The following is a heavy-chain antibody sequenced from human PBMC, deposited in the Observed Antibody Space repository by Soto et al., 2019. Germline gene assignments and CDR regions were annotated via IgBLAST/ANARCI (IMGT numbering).Heavy chain of an antibody. J-gene: IGHJ4*02. Sequence: PSETLSLTCTVSGDSISSYYWSWIRQPPGKGLEWIGYIYYSGSTNYNPSLKSRATISVDTSKNHFSLKLTSVTAADTAVYYCARHWGIAVPFVYWGQGTLVTVSS. V-gene: IGHV4-59*08. CDR3: ARHWGIAVPFVY. CDR1: GDSISSYY. CDR2: IYYSGST. D-gene: IGHD6-13*01.